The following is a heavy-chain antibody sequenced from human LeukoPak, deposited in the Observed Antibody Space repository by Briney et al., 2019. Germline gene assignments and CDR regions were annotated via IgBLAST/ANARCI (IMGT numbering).Heavy chain of an antibody. V-gene: IGHV4-39*01. CDR1: GGSISSSTYY. CDR3: ARRVRVATVDY. Sequence: PSETLSLTCTVSGGSISSSTYYWAWIRQPPGTGLEWIGSIYYPRTTFYNPSLKSRVTISMDTSKNQFSLQVNSVTAADTAIYYCARRVRVATVDYWGQGTLVTVSS. J-gene: IGHJ4*02. D-gene: IGHD5-12*01. CDR2: IYYPRTT.